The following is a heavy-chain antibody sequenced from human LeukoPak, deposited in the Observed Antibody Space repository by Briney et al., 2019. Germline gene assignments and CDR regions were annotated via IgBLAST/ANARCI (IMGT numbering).Heavy chain of an antibody. D-gene: IGHD6-19*01. CDR1: GFTVSSNY. CDR2: IYSGGST. Sequence: GGSLRLSCAASGFTVSSNYMSSVRQAPGKGLEWVSVIYSGGSTYYADSVKGRFTISRDNSKNTLYLQMNSLRAEDTAVYCCARAVADPYYYYYYMDVWGKGTTVTISS. CDR3: ARAVADPYYYYYYMDV. J-gene: IGHJ6*03. V-gene: IGHV3-66*01.